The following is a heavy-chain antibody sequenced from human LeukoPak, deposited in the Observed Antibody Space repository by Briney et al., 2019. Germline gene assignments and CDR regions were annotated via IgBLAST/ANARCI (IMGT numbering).Heavy chain of an antibody. CDR2: INPNSGGT. J-gene: IGHJ4*02. CDR3: ARDRQEAYCGGDCYLFDY. D-gene: IGHD2-21*02. V-gene: IGHV1-2*02. CDR1: GYTFTGYY. Sequence: GASVKVSCKASGYTFTGYYMHWVRQAPGQGLEWMGWINPNSGGTNYAQKFQGRVTMTTDTSTSTAYMELRSLRSDDTAVYYCARDRQEAYCGGDCYLFDYWGQGTLVTVSS.